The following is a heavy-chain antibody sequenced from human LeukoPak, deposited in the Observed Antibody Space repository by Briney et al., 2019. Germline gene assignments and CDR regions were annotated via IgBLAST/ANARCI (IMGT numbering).Heavy chain of an antibody. Sequence: SGGSLRLSCAASGFTFSSYAMSWVRQAPGKGLEWVSYISSSGSTIYYPDSVKGRFTISRDTAKNSLYLQMNSLRAEDTAVYYCAELGITMIGGVWGKGTTVTISS. CDR3: AELGITMIGGV. CDR2: ISSSGSTI. V-gene: IGHV3-48*03. J-gene: IGHJ6*04. CDR1: GFTFSSYA. D-gene: IGHD3-10*02.